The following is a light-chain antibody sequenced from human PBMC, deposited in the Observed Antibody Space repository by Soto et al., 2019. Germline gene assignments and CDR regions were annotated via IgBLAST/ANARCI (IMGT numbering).Light chain of an antibody. CDR2: ATS. CDR3: QQYNSYPWT. Sequence: DILMNQSPPSLSASVGDRVTITCRASKGINNYLAWFQQQPGKAPKPLIYATSTLHSGVPSRFTGSGSGTEFTLTIASLQPEDFVTYYCQQYNSYPWTFGQGTKVEVK. V-gene: IGKV1-16*01. J-gene: IGKJ1*01. CDR1: KGINNY.